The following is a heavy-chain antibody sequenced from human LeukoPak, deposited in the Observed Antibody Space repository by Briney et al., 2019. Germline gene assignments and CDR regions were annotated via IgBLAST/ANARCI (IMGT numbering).Heavy chain of an antibody. Sequence: GGSLRLSCAASGFTFDDYGISWVRQAPGKGLEWVSGINWNGGSTGYADSVKGRFTISRDNSKNTVHLQMNNLRAEDTAMYFCARRLYIVRGAFDIWGQGTMVTVSS. CDR2: INWNGGST. CDR3: ARRLYIVRGAFDI. V-gene: IGHV3-20*04. CDR1: GFTFDDYG. J-gene: IGHJ3*02. D-gene: IGHD2/OR15-2a*01.